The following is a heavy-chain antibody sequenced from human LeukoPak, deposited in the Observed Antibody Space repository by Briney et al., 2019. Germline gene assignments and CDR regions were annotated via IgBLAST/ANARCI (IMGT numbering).Heavy chain of an antibody. J-gene: IGHJ4*02. Sequence: PGGSLRLSYAASGFTFSSYWMSWVRQAPGKGLEWVANIKQDGSEKYYVDSVKGRFTISRDNAKNSLYLQMNSLRAEDTAVYYCARSWVWFGELLGYWGQGTLVTVSS. CDR3: ARSWVWFGELLGY. D-gene: IGHD3-10*01. V-gene: IGHV3-7*01. CDR1: GFTFSSYW. CDR2: IKQDGSEK.